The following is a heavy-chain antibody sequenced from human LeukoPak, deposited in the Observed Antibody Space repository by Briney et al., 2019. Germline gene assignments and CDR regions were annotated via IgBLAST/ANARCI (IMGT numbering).Heavy chain of an antibody. V-gene: IGHV4-30-4*08. CDR3: AREVITPGDSDGFDL. D-gene: IGHD2-2*01. CDR1: GGSISSANHF. CDR2: IHYDGRA. Sequence: SETLSLTCTVSGGSISSANHFWSWVRQSPGEGLVWIGYIHYDGRAHYNPSLKSRVSMSLDMSKNQFSLSLSSVTAADTAIYYCAREVITPGDSDGFDLWGQGTTVSVSS. J-gene: IGHJ3*01.